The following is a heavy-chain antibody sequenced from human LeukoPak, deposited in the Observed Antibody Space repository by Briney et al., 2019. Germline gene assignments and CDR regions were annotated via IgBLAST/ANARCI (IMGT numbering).Heavy chain of an antibody. J-gene: IGHJ4*02. CDR2: ISGSGATT. D-gene: IGHD2-8*01. CDR1: GFTFTNFA. CDR3: ARDLGYCTNGVCHTRFDY. V-gene: IGHV3-23*01. Sequence: GGSLRLSCAASGFTFTNFAMSWVRQAPGKGLEWVSSISGSGATTYYADSVKGRFTISRDNSKNTLFLQMNSLRAEDTAVYYCARDLGYCTNGVCHTRFDYWGQGTLVAVSS.